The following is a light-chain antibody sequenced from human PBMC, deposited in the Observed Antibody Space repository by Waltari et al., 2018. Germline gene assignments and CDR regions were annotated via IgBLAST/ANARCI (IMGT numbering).Light chain of an antibody. CDR1: QTVDNRF. CDR3: QQYYTTRT. CDR2: DAS. Sequence: ENGLTQSPGTLSLSPGERAILSCRASQTVDNRFLAWYQLKPGQAPRLLIHDASSRATGIPDRFSGSGSGTDFTLTISRLEPEDVAVYYCQQYYTTRTFGQGTKVEIK. V-gene: IGKV3-20*01. J-gene: IGKJ1*01.